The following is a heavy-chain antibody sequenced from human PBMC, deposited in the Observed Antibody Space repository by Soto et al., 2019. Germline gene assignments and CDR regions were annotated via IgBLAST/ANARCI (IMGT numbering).Heavy chain of an antibody. D-gene: IGHD3-16*01. J-gene: IGHJ5*02. CDR2: MNPNSGHT. CDR1: GYTFTSHD. CDR3: ARDMSTT. V-gene: IGHV1-8*01. Sequence: QVQLVQSGAEVKKPGASVKVSCKASGYTFTSHDSNWMRQTTGQGLEWMGWMNPNSGHTNYAQKFQGRVTMTRDTAISTAYMELTNLRSEATDIYYCARDMSTTWGQGPLVTVSS.